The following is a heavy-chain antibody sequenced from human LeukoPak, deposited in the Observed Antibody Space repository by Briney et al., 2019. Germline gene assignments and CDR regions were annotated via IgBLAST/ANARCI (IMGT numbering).Heavy chain of an antibody. D-gene: IGHD2-8*01. CDR1: GFTFSDYY. V-gene: IGHV3-11*04. CDR2: ISSSGSTI. J-gene: IGHJ4*02. Sequence: SGRSLRLSCAASGFTFSDYYMSWIRQAPRKGLEWDSYISSSGSTIYYADSVKGRFTISRDNAKNSLYLQMNSLRAEDTAVYYCAREGCTNGVCYTALFDYWGQGTLVTVSS. CDR3: AREGCTNGVCYTALFDY.